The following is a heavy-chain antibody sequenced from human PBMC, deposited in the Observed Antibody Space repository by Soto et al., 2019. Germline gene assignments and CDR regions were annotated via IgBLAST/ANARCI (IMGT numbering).Heavy chain of an antibody. CDR1: GFTFSSYA. J-gene: IGHJ4*02. V-gene: IGHV3-23*01. D-gene: IGHD3-10*02. Sequence: GGSLRLSCAASGFTFSSYAMSWVRQAPGKGLEWVSAISGSGGSTYYADSVKGRFTISRDNSKNTLYLQMNSLRAEDTAVYYCAKDLSSGSYYSGTDDLFDYWGQGTLVTVSS. CDR3: AKDLSSGSYYSGTDDLFDY. CDR2: ISGSGGST.